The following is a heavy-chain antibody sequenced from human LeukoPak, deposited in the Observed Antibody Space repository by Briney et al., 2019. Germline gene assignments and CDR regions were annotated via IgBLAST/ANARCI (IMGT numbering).Heavy chain of an antibody. D-gene: IGHD1-14*01. CDR2: IYYTGSI. V-gene: IGHV4-31*03. CDR3: ARKGPGPFDY. Sequence: SQTLSLTCTFSGASISTGGYYWTWIRQPPGGGLEWIGYIYYTGSIDYNPSLKSRLTISLDKSKNQFSLKLSSVTAADTAVYYCARKGPGPFDYWGQGTLVTVSS. CDR1: GASISTGGYY. J-gene: IGHJ4*02.